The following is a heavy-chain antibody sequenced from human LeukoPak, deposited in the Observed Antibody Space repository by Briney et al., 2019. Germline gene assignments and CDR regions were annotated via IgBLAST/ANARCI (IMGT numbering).Heavy chain of an antibody. V-gene: IGHV3-13*01. CDR3: ARDGGGYSYGSYYYYGMVV. CDR1: GFTFSSYD. D-gene: IGHD5-18*01. Sequence: GGSLRLSCAASGFTFSSYDMHWVRQATGKGLEWVSAIGTAGDTYYPGSVKGRFTISRENAKNSLYLQMNSLRAGDTAVYYCARDGGGYSYGSYYYYGMVVWGQGTTVTVSS. CDR2: IGTAGDT. J-gene: IGHJ6*02.